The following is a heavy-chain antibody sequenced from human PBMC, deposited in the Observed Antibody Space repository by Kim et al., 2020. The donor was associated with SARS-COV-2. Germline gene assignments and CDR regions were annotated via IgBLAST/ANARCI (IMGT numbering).Heavy chain of an antibody. Sequence: ADSVKGRFNISSDKAKTSLYLQMNSLRAEDTALYYCAKDKGLWELIGFDYWGQGTLVTVSS. D-gene: IGHD1-26*01. V-gene: IGHV3-9*01. J-gene: IGHJ4*02. CDR3: AKDKGLWELIGFDY.